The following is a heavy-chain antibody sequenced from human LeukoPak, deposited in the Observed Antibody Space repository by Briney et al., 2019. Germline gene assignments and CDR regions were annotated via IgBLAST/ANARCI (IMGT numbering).Heavy chain of an antibody. CDR2: INHSGST. J-gene: IGHJ5*02. D-gene: IGHD4-17*01. CDR3: ARGYGELQRDWFDP. V-gene: IGHV4-34*01. CDR1: GGSFSGYY. Sequence: PSETLSLTCAVYGGSFSGYYWSWIRQPPGKGLEWIGEINHSGSTNYNPSLKSRVTISVDTSKNQFSLKLSSVTAADTAVYYCARGYGELQRDWFDPWGQGTPVTVSS.